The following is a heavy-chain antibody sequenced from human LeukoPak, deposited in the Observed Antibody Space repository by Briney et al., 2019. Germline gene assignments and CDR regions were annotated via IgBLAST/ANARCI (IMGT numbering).Heavy chain of an antibody. CDR3: ARDYSTSWYGNGDY. Sequence: AAVKVSCKASGYTFTSYYMHWVRQAPGQGLEWMGVINPSGGSTTHAQKFQGRVTMTRDTSTSTVHMELSSLRSEDTAVYYCARDYSTSWYGNGDYWGQGTLVTVCS. CDR2: INPSGGST. V-gene: IGHV1-46*01. CDR1: GYTFTSYY. D-gene: IGHD6-13*01. J-gene: IGHJ4*02.